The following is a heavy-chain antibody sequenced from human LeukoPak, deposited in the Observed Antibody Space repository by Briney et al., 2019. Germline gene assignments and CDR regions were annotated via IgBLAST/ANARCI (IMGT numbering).Heavy chain of an antibody. CDR3: ARYPGLEGTGSRGAFDY. CDR2: IYYSGST. Sequence: SETLSLTCTVSGGSISSYYWSWIRQPPGKGLEWIGYIYYSGSTNYNPSLKRRVTISVDTSKNQFSLKLSSVTAADTAVYYCARYPGLEGTGSRGAFDYWGPGTQVTVSS. CDR1: GGSISSYY. J-gene: IGHJ4*03. D-gene: IGHD3-10*01. V-gene: IGHV4-59*01.